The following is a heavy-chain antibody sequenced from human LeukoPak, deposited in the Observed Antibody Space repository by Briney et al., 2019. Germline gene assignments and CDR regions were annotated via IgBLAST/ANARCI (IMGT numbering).Heavy chain of an antibody. CDR2: ISAYNGNT. D-gene: IGHD5-12*01. Sequence: GASVKVSCKASGYTFTSYGISWVRQAPGQGLEWMGWISAYNGNTNYAQKLQGRVTMTTDTSTSTAYMELRSLRSDDTAVYYCARDYQRKRSGYGDAFDIWGQGTMVTVSS. CDR1: GYTFTSYG. J-gene: IGHJ3*02. CDR3: ARDYQRKRSGYGDAFDI. V-gene: IGHV1-18*01.